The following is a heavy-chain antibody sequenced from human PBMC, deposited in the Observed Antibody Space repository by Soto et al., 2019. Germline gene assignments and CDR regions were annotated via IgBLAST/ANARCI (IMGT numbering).Heavy chain of an antibody. Sequence: SETLSLTCTVSGVSISSSSYYWGWIRQPPGKGLEWIGNIYYSGSTYYNPSLKSRVTISVDTSKNQFSLKLNSVTAADTGVYYCARCFLVAAAMDGLYVRAQRTTVPVSS. D-gene: IGHD2-2*01. CDR2: IYYSGST. CDR1: GVSISSSSYY. J-gene: IGHJ6*02. CDR3: ARCFLVAAAMDGLYV. V-gene: IGHV4-39*01.